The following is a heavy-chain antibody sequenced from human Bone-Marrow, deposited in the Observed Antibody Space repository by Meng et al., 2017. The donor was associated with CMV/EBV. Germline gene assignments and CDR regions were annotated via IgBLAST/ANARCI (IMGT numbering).Heavy chain of an antibody. CDR2: IYSGGRT. V-gene: IGHV3-53*01. CDR3: ARASPSVSVFDI. J-gene: IGHJ3*02. D-gene: IGHD5/OR15-5a*01. CDR1: GFTVSSNY. Sequence: GESLKISCAASGFTVSSNYMSWVRQAPGKELEWVSDIYSGGRTYYADSVKGRFTISKDNSKNTLYLQMNSLRAADTAVYYCARASPSVSVFDIWGQGTMVTVSS.